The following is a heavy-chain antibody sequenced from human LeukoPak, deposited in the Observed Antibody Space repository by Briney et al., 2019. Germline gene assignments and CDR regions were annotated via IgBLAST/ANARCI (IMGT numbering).Heavy chain of an antibody. CDR2: ISGSGGSI. CDR3: VPGGLPYFAC. CDR1: GFPFSTFE. Sequence: PGGSLRLSCVASGFPFSTFELNWVRQAPRKGLEWVSYISGSGGSIYYADSVKGRLTIYRDNAKNSLYLQMNNLRAEDTAVYYCVPGGLPYFACCGQGTLVTVSS. J-gene: IGHJ4*02. V-gene: IGHV3-48*03. D-gene: IGHD4-11*01.